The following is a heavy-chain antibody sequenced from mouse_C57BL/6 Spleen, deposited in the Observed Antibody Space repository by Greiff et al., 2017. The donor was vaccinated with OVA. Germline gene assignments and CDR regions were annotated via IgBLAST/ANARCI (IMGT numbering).Heavy chain of an antibody. V-gene: IGHV1-26*01. D-gene: IGHD2-3*01. CDR1: GYTFTDYY. J-gene: IGHJ3*01. CDR2: INPNNGGT. Sequence: VQLQQSGPELVKPGASVKISCKASGYTFTDYYMNWVKQSHGKSLEWIGDINPNNGGTSYNQKFKGKATLTVDKSSSTADMELRSLTSEDSAVYYCASWLLRAYWGQGTLVTVSA. CDR3: ASWLLRAY.